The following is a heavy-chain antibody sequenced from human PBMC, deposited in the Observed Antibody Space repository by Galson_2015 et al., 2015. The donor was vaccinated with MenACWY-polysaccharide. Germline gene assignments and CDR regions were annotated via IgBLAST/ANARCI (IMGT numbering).Heavy chain of an antibody. V-gene: IGHV4-59*01. Sequence: ETLSLTCTVSGGSISSYYWSWIRQPPGKGLEWIGYIYYSGSTNYNPSLKSRVTISVDTSKNQFSLKLSSVTAADTAVYYCARDMGPSGSYYDWFDPWGQGTLVTVSS. CDR3: ARDMGPSGSYYDWFDP. J-gene: IGHJ5*02. CDR1: GGSISSYY. CDR2: IYYSGST. D-gene: IGHD1-26*01.